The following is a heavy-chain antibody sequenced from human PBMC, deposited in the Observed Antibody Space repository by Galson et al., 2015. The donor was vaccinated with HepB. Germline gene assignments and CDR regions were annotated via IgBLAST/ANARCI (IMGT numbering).Heavy chain of an antibody. Sequence: SLRLSCAASGFTFSSYGMSWVRQAPGKGLEWVASISGSGDNTYYADSEKGRFTVSRDDSKNTLYQHMNSLRVEDTAVYHGAKDGSRGGDFQRGFDYWGQGTLVTVSS. CDR1: GFTFSSYG. D-gene: IGHD3-3*01. V-gene: IGHV3-23*01. CDR2: ISGSGDNT. J-gene: IGHJ4*02. CDR3: AKDGSRGGDFQRGFDY.